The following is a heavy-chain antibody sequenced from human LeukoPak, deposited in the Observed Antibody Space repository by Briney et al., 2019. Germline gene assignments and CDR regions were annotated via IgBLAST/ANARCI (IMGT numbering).Heavy chain of an antibody. D-gene: IGHD6-13*01. CDR1: GFTVTYDY. Sequence: GGSLRLSCAVSGFTVTYDYMNWVRQAPGKGLEWVSIIYSGGSTYYADSVKGRFTISRDSSNNTLFLQMSNLRADDSGLYYCATDVRSSPLGFWGHGTLVTVSS. CDR2: IYSGGST. V-gene: IGHV3-66*01. CDR3: ATDVRSSPLGF. J-gene: IGHJ4*01.